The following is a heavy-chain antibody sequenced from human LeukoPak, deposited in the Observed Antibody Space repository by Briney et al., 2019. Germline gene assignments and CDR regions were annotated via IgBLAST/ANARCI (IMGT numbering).Heavy chain of an antibody. J-gene: IGHJ4*02. CDR1: GFNFGIYS. CDR2: VSAGSTGI. V-gene: IGHV3-48*04. CDR3: ARDMYSMSSARGAY. D-gene: IGHD3-10*01. Sequence: PGGSLRLSCAGSGFNFGIYSMDWVRQAPGKGLEWVAYVSAGSTGIFYAASVKGRFTISRDNAKKTLYLQMNSLRAEDAAVYYCARDMYSMSSARGAYWGQGTLVTVSS.